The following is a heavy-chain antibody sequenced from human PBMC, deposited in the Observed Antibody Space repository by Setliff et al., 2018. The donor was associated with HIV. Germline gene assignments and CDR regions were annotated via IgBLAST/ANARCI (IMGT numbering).Heavy chain of an antibody. J-gene: IGHJ4*02. Sequence: LSLTCSVSGGSMSSYYWSWIRQTASKGLEWIGRIYTSGSIIYNPSLRSRVTISVDTSKNQFSLKLTSVAAADTAVYYCAREISTIDLSRGSLGLLYDFWGQGTLVTVSS. CDR3: AREISTIDLSRGSLGLLYDF. CDR1: GGSMSSYY. V-gene: IGHV4-4*07. D-gene: IGHD1-1*01. CDR2: IYTSGSI.